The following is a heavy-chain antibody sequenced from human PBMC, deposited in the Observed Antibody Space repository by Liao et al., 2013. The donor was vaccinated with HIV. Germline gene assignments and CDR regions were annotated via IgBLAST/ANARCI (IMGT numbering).Heavy chain of an antibody. CDR1: NDSISSGTYF. Sequence: VQLQESGPGLVKPSQTLSLTCSVSNDSISSGTYFWSWLRQPAGKTLEWIGRFFAGGDTDYNPSLKTRVTISVDTSRNQFFLRLTSVTAADTAVYFCARKGGQWLVIDSWGQGTLVTVSS. CDR2: FFAGGDT. V-gene: IGHV4-61*02. J-gene: IGHJ4*02. CDR3: ARKGGQWLVIDS. D-gene: IGHD6-19*01.